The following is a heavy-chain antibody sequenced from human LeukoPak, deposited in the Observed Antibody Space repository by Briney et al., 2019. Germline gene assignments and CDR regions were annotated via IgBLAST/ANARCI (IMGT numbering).Heavy chain of an antibody. CDR3: AKSYDNGWYVCDY. J-gene: IGHJ4*02. CDR2: ISYDGSIK. CDR1: GFTFSNFA. V-gene: IGHV3-30*09. D-gene: IGHD6-19*01. Sequence: GGSLRLSCAASGFTFSNFAMNWVRQAPGKGLEWVAFISYDGSIKSYADSVKGRFAVSRDNSKNTLYLQMNSLRPEDTAFYYCAKSYDNGWYVCDYWGQGTLVIVSS.